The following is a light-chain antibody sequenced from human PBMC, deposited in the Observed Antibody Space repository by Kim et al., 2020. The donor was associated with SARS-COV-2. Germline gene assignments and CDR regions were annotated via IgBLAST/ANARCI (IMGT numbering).Light chain of an antibody. CDR2: GAS. CDR1: QSISSSY. Sequence: EIVLTQSPGTLSLSPGERATLSCRASQSISSSYFAWYQQKPGQAPRLLIYGASSRATGIPDRFSGSGSGTDFTLTISRLEPGDFAVYYCQQYGSSPITFGQGTRLEIK. V-gene: IGKV3-20*01. CDR3: QQYGSSPIT. J-gene: IGKJ5*01.